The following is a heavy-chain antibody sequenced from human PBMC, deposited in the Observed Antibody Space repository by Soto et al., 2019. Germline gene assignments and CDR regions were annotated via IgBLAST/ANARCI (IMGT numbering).Heavy chain of an antibody. Sequence: QVQLVQSGAEVKKPGASVKVSCKASGYTFTSYAMHWVRQAPGQRLEWMGWINAGNGNTQYSQKFQGRVTITRDTSASTAYMELSSLRSEDTAVYYCAREYYAGYGMDVWGQGTTVTVSS. D-gene: IGHD1-26*01. CDR1: GYTFTSYA. V-gene: IGHV1-3*01. J-gene: IGHJ6*02. CDR2: INAGNGNT. CDR3: AREYYAGYGMDV.